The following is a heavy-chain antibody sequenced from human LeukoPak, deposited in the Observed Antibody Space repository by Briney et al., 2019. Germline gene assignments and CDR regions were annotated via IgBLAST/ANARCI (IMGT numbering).Heavy chain of an antibody. CDR3: AKRGVVIRVILVGFHKEAYYFDS. CDR1: GITLSNYG. D-gene: IGHD3-22*01. V-gene: IGHV3-23*01. CDR2: ISGSGGGT. J-gene: IGHJ4*02. Sequence: GGSLRLSCAVSGITLSNYGMSWVRQAPGKGLEWVAGISGSGGGTNYADSVKGRFTISRDNPKNTLYLKMNSLRAEDTAVYFCAKRGVVIRVILVGFHKEAYYFDSWGQGALVTVSS.